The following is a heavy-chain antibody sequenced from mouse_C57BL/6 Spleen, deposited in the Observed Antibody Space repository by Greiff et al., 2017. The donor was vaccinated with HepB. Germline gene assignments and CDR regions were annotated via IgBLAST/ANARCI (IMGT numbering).Heavy chain of an antibody. CDR2: IYPGDGDT. Sequence: VQLQQSGPELVKPGASVKISCKASGYAFSSSWMNWVKQRPGKGLEWIGRIYPGDGDTNYNGKFKGKATLTADKSSSTAYMQLSSLTSEDSAVYFCATNYFDYWGQGTTLTVSS. CDR3: ATNYFDY. J-gene: IGHJ2*01. V-gene: IGHV1-82*01. CDR1: GYAFSSSW.